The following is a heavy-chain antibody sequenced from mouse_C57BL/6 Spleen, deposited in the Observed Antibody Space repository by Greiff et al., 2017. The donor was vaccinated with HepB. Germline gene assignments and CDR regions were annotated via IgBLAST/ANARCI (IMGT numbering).Heavy chain of an antibody. D-gene: IGHD1-1*01. J-gene: IGHJ2*01. CDR1: GYAFSSSW. Sequence: VQLQQSGPELVKPGASVKISCKASGYAFSSSWMNWVKQRPGTGLEWIGRIYPGDGDTNYNGKFKGKATLTADKSSSTADMQLSSLTSEDSAVYFCARITTVVAPYFDYWGQGTTLTVSS. CDR2: IYPGDGDT. CDR3: ARITTVVAPYFDY. V-gene: IGHV1-82*01.